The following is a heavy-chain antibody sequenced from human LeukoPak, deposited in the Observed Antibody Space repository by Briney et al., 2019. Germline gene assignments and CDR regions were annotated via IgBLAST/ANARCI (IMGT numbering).Heavy chain of an antibody. CDR1: GFTFSNYA. CDR2: TSGSGDNT. D-gene: IGHD3-3*01. V-gene: IGHV3-23*01. CDR3: AKDLNFWSGYFDY. J-gene: IGHJ4*02. Sequence: GGSLRLSCAASGFTFSNYAMSWVRQAPGKGLEWVSTTSGSGDNTYYADSVKGRFTISRDNSKNTLYLQMNSLRAEDTAVYYCAKDLNFWSGYFDYWGQGTLVTVSS.